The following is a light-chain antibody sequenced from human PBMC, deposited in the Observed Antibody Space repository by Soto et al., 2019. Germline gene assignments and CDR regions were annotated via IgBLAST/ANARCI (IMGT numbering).Light chain of an antibody. Sequence: EIVLTQSPGTLSLSPGERVTLSCRASHSVPTNYLAWYQQKPGQSPRLLIYGASTRATGIPERFSGSGSGTDFTLTISRLEPEDFAVYYCQQYSVWPLTFGGGTKVEIK. J-gene: IGKJ4*01. CDR3: QQYSVWPLT. CDR1: HSVPTNY. V-gene: IGKV3-20*01. CDR2: GAS.